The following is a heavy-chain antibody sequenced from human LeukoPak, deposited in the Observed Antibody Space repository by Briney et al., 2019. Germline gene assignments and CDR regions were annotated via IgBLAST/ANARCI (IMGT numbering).Heavy chain of an antibody. Sequence: GGSLRLSCAASGFTFSSYAMSWVRQAPGKGLEWVSAISGSGGSTYYADSVKGRFTISRDNAKNTLFLQMNSLRAEGTAVYYCARGGYGDYKIDYWGQGTLVTVSS. J-gene: IGHJ4*02. CDR3: ARGGYGDYKIDY. D-gene: IGHD4-17*01. V-gene: IGHV3-23*01. CDR1: GFTFSSYA. CDR2: ISGSGGST.